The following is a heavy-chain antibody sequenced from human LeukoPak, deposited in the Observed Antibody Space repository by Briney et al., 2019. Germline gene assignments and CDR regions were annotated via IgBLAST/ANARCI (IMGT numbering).Heavy chain of an antibody. J-gene: IGHJ6*02. V-gene: IGHV4-59*01. CDR3: ARAPFTRYCSGGSCYSKTYYSGMDV. CDR2: IYYSGST. D-gene: IGHD2-15*01. Sequence: SETLSLTGTGSGVSISSYYWSWIRQPPGKGLEGIGYIYYSGSTNYNPSLKSRVTISVDTSKNQFSLKLSSVTAADTAVYYCARAPFTRYCSGGSCYSKTYYSGMDVWGQGTTVTVSS. CDR1: GVSISSYY.